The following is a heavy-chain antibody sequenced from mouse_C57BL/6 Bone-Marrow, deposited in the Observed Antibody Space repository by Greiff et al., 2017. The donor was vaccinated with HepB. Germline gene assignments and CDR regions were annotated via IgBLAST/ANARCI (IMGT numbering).Heavy chain of an antibody. Sequence: VQLQQSGPELVKPGASVKISCKASGYSFTGYYMNWVKQSPEKSLEWIGEINPSTGGTTYNQKFKAKATLTVDKSSSTAYMQLKSLTSEDSAVYYGGRVYYDYPTYAMDYWGQGTSVTVSS. V-gene: IGHV1-42*01. J-gene: IGHJ4*01. CDR3: GRVYYDYPTYAMDY. D-gene: IGHD2-4*01. CDR2: INPSTGGT. CDR1: GYSFTGYY.